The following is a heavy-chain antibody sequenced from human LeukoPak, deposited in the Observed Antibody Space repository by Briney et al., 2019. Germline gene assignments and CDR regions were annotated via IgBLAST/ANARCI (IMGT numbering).Heavy chain of an antibody. Sequence: PGGSLRLSCAASGFTFSSYAMSWVRQAPGKGLEWVSAISGSGGSTYYADSVKGRFTISRDNSKNTLYLQMNSLRAEDTAVYYCAKKGGSWSRVTPHYGMDVWGQGSTVTVSS. CDR2: ISGSGGST. CDR1: GFTFSSYA. V-gene: IGHV3-23*01. D-gene: IGHD6-13*01. J-gene: IGHJ6*02. CDR3: AKKGGSWSRVTPHYGMDV.